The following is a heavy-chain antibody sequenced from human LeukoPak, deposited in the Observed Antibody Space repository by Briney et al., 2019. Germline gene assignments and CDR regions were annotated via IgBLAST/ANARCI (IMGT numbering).Heavy chain of an antibody. J-gene: IGHJ6*02. CDR1: GYTFTSYG. Sequence: ASVKVSCKASGYTFTSYGISWVRQAPGQGLEWMGWISAYNGNTNYAQKLQGRVTMTTDTSMSTAYMELRSLRSDDTAVYYCARDPSAGPLDYYYGMDVWGQGTTVTVSS. CDR3: ARDPSAGPLDYYYGMDV. CDR2: ISAYNGNT. V-gene: IGHV1-18*01. D-gene: IGHD6-13*01.